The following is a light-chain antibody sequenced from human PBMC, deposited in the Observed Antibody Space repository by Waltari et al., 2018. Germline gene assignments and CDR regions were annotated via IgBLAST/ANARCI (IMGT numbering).Light chain of an antibody. CDR3: QQSYSTPPMYT. Sequence: DIQMTQSPSSLSASVGDRVPITCRASQSISSYLNWYQQKPGKAPKLLIYAASSLQSGVPSRFSGSGSGTDFTLTISSLQPEDFATYYCQQSYSTPPMYTFGQGTKLEI. J-gene: IGKJ2*01. V-gene: IGKV1-39*01. CDR2: AAS. CDR1: QSISSY.